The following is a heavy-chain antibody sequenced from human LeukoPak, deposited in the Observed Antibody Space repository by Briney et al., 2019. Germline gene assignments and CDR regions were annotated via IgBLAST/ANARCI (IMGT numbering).Heavy chain of an antibody. J-gene: IGHJ4*02. CDR2: ISSSGSST. D-gene: IGHD3-22*01. CDR1: GFTFSSYA. Sequence: GGSLRLSCAASGFTFSSYAMTWVRQAPGKGLEWVSAISSSGSSTYYADSVKGRFTISRDNAKNSLFLQMNSLRAEDTAVYYCARRGEHYDSSGYYYKWGQGTLVTVSS. V-gene: IGHV3-23*01. CDR3: ARRGEHYDSSGYYYK.